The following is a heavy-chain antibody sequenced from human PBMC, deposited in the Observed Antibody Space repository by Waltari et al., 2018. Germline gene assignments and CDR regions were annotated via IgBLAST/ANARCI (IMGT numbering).Heavy chain of an antibody. J-gene: IGHJ4*02. CDR2: IWPDGSQT. CDR1: GFRFSNFL. Sequence: EVQLVESGGGLVQPGGSLRLSCTTSGFRFSNFLMSWVRQIPGKGLEWVATIWPDGSQTVYVDSVKGRFTVSRDNARNSLFLQTSSLRGDDTAVYYCARLSGSSTIYDFWGQGTLVTVSS. CDR3: ARLSGSSTIYDF. D-gene: IGHD6-6*01. V-gene: IGHV3-7*01.